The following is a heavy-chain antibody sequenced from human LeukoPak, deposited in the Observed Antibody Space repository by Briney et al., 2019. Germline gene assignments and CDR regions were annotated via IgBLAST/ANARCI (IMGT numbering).Heavy chain of an antibody. CDR3: AKDVRLPRRAFDM. J-gene: IGHJ4*02. CDR1: GGSISSSNW. Sequence: SETLSLTCAVSGGSISSSNWCNWVRQPPGKGLEWIGEIYHSGSTNYNPSIKSRATISVDKSKNQSSMKLSSVTAAATAVYYCAKDVRLPRRAFDMGGEEPLLTVS. CDR2: IYHSGST. V-gene: IGHV4-4*02. D-gene: IGHD3-9*01.